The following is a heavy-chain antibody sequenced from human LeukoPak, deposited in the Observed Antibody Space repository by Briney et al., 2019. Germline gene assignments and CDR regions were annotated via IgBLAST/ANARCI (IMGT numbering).Heavy chain of an antibody. CDR3: ARHTPVALRSGYYYNMDV. CDR2: IYYSGST. Sequence: WETLSLTCSVAGGAISNYYWSCIRQPPGKGPEWIGYIYYSGSTDYKPSLNSRVSMSVDTSKNQYSLRLSSLTAADTAVYYCARHTPVALRSGYYYNMDVWGQGTSVTVSS. V-gene: IGHV4-59*08. J-gene: IGHJ6*02. CDR1: GGAISNYY. D-gene: IGHD2-15*01.